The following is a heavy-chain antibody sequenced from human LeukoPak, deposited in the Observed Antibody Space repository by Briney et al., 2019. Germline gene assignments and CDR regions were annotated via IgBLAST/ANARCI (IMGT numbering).Heavy chain of an antibody. V-gene: IGHV4-61*02. Sequence: PSETLSLTRTVSGGSISSGSYYWSWIRQPAGKGLEWIGRIYTSGSTNYNPSLKSRVTISVDTSKNQFSLKLSSVTAADTAVYYCARDRRYFEWLLRAPESRFDPWGQGTLVTVSS. J-gene: IGHJ5*02. D-gene: IGHD3-9*01. CDR1: GGSISSGSYY. CDR2: IYTSGST. CDR3: ARDRRYFEWLLRAPESRFDP.